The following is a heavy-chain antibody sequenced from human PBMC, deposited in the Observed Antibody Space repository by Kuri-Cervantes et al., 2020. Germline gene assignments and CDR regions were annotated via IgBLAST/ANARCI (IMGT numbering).Heavy chain of an antibody. J-gene: IGHJ4*02. V-gene: IGHV1-2*02. CDR3: ARVLWFGQRNKGPADY. D-gene: IGHD3-10*01. Sequence: ASLKVSCKASGYTFTGYYMHWVRQAPGQGLVWRGWFNPNSGGTNYAQKFQGRVTMTRDTSISTAYMEMSRVRSDDTAVYYFARVLWFGQRNKGPADYWGQGTLVTVSS. CDR2: FNPNSGGT. CDR1: GYTFTGYY.